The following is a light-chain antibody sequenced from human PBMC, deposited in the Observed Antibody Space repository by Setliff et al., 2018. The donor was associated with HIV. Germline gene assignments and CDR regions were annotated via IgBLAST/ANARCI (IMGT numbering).Light chain of an antibody. CDR2: EVT. J-gene: IGLJ1*01. CDR3: CSYAGSYTYI. V-gene: IGLV2-23*02. Sequence: QSALAQPASASGLPGQSITISCTGTSSDVGSYSLVSWYQHHPGKAPKVMIYEVTKRPSGVSARFSGSKSGNTASLTISGLQAEDEADYYCCSYAGSYTYIFGTGTKV. CDR1: SSDVGSYSL.